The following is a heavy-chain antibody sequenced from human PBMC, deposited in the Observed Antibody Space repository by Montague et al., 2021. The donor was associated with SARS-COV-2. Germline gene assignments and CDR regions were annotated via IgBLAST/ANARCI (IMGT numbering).Heavy chain of an antibody. D-gene: IGHD2-21*01. CDR3: ARQDAWAYCGDECYRGWFDS. CDR1: GGSISSYY. CDR2: MYYSGST. J-gene: IGHJ5*01. V-gene: IGHV4-59*13. Sequence: SETLSLTCTVSGGSISSYYWSWIRQPPGKGLEWIGYMYYSGSTNYNPSLKSRVTLSVDTSKNQFSLELSSVTAADTAVYYCARQDAWAYCGDECYRGWFDSWGQGTLVTVSS.